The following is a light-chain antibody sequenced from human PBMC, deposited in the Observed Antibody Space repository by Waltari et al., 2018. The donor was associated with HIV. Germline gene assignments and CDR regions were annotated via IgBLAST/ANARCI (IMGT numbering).Light chain of an antibody. CDR1: QSIRTG. V-gene: IGKV3-11*01. Sequence: EIVLTQSPATLSLSPGERATLSCRASQSIRTGLAWYQQKPGQAPRLFIYDASNRATGIPGRFSGSGSGTDFTLTISSLEPEDFAMYYCQQRNTWITFGQGTRLEI. CDR2: DAS. J-gene: IGKJ5*01. CDR3: QQRNTWIT.